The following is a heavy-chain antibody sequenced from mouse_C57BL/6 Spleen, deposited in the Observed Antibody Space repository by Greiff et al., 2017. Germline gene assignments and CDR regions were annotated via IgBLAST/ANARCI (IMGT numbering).Heavy chain of an antibody. CDR2: IYPGDGDT. CDR3: ASPYYYGSSYYAMDY. V-gene: IGHV1-82*01. J-gene: IGHJ4*01. CDR1: GYAFSSSW. D-gene: IGHD1-1*01. Sequence: QVHVKQSGPELVKPGASVKISCKASGYAFSSSWMNWVKQRPGKGLEWIGRIYPGDGDTNYNGKFKGKATLTADKPSSTAYMQLSSMTSEDSAVYFCASPYYYGSSYYAMDYWGQGTSVTVSS.